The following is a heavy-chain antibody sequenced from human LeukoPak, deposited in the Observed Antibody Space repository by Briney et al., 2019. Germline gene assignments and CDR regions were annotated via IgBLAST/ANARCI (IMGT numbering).Heavy chain of an antibody. V-gene: IGHV4-39*07. D-gene: IGHD6-19*01. CDR3: AREGSGYSFDY. CDR2: INHSGST. Sequence: SETLSLTCTVSGGSISSSSYYWGWIRQPPGKGLEWIGEINHSGSTNYNPSLKSRVTISVDTSKNQFSLKLSSVTAADTAVYYCAREGSGYSFDYWGQGTLVTVSS. J-gene: IGHJ4*02. CDR1: GGSISSSSYY.